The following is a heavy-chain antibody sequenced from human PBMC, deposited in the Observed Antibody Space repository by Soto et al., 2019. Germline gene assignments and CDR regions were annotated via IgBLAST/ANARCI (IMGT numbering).Heavy chain of an antibody. CDR3: AKDPYDSSGYYHDY. V-gene: IGHV3-23*01. CDR2: ISGSGGST. D-gene: IGHD3-22*01. J-gene: IGHJ4*02. Sequence: QPGGSLRLSCAASGFTFSSYAMSWVRQAPGKGLEWVSAISGSGGSTYYADSVKGRFTISRDNSKNTLYLQMNSLRAEDTAVFYCAKDPYDSSGYYHDYWGQGTLVTVSS. CDR1: GFTFSSYA.